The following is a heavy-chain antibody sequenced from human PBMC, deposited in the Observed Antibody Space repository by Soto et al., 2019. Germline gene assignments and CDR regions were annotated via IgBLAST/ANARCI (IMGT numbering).Heavy chain of an antibody. V-gene: IGHV3-33*01. J-gene: IGHJ4*01. CDR2: IWSDGNNR. CDR1: GFNFNTYG. Sequence: GGSLRLSCAASGFNFNTYGFHWVRQAPGKGLEWVSVIWSDGNNRYYADSVKGRFTISRDISKNTVYLHFCARIQLDTIMALEYWGHGTLVTVSS. D-gene: IGHD1-1*01. CDR3: Y.